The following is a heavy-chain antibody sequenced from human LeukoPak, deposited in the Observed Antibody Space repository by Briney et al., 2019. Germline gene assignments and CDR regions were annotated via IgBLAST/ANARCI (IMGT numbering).Heavy chain of an antibody. CDR1: GFSFSTYG. V-gene: IGHV3-30*03. CDR3: ARARYPSPFDF. CDR2: ISSDGSNE. Sequence: GGSLRLSCAASGFSFSTYGMHWVRQSPGKGLEWVTVISSDGSNEEYIDSVKGRFTVSRDNSKNTLFLQMNSLRPEDTAIYYCARARYPSPFDFWGQGTLVTVSS. J-gene: IGHJ4*02. D-gene: IGHD3-16*02.